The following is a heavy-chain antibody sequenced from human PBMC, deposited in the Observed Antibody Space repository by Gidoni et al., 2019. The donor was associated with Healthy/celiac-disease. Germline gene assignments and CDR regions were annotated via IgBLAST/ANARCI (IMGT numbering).Heavy chain of an antibody. D-gene: IGHD1-26*01. V-gene: IGHV4-38-2*02. Sequence: QVQLQESCPGLVKPSETLSLTCAVSGYSISSGYYWGWIRQPPGKGLEWIGSIYHSGSTYYNPSLKSRVTISVDTSKNQFSLKLSSVTAADTAVYYCARDGGIVGAKPTDYWGQGTLVTVSS. J-gene: IGHJ4*02. CDR3: ARDGGIVGAKPTDY. CDR1: GYSISSGYY. CDR2: IYHSGST.